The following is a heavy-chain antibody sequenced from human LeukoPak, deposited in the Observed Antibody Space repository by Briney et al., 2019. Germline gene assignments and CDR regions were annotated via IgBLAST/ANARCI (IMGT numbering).Heavy chain of an antibody. Sequence: ASVKVSCKASEYAFIAYYIHWLRQAPRQGLECLGWINPNNGDTNYAQKFQGRVTMTRDTSISTAYMELSSLRSDDTAVYYCARDLRIYKAGDSWYFFDYWGQGTPVTVSS. D-gene: IGHD6-13*01. CDR1: EYAFIAYY. V-gene: IGHV1-2*02. J-gene: IGHJ4*02. CDR3: ARDLRIYKAGDSWYFFDY. CDR2: INPNNGDT.